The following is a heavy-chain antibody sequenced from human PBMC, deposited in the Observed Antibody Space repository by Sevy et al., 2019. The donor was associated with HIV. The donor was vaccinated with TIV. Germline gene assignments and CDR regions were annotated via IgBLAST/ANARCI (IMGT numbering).Heavy chain of an antibody. D-gene: IGHD2-8*01. J-gene: IGHJ4*02. Sequence: GGSLRLSCAVSGFSFSHYAFHWVRQAPGKGLEWVSLISYDGTYKYYAYSVKGRFTISRDNSTNTLYLQMNSLRGNDTAVYYCARVAVSYRTNDCYHRFDYWGPGALVTVSS. CDR1: GFSFSHYA. CDR2: ISYDGTYK. V-gene: IGHV3-30-3*01. CDR3: ARVAVSYRTNDCYHRFDY.